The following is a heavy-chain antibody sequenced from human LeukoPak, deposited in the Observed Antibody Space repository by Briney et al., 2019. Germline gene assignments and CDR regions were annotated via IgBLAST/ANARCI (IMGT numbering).Heavy chain of an antibody. J-gene: IGHJ1*01. CDR2: IIPIFGTA. Sequence: GASVKVSCKASGYTITSYYMHWVRQAPGQGLEWMGGIIPIFGTANYAQKFQGRVTITADKSTSTAYMELSSLRSEDTAVYYCARGASTNCSGGSCSSPWGYFQHWGQGTLVTVSS. CDR1: GYTITSYY. CDR3: ARGASTNCSGGSCSSPWGYFQH. V-gene: IGHV1-69*06. D-gene: IGHD2-15*01.